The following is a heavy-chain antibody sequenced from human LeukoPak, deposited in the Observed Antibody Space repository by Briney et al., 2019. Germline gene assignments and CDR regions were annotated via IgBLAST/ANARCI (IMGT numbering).Heavy chain of an antibody. Sequence: PGGSLRLSCAASGFTFSNYWMSWVRQAPGKGPEWVADIKQDGTQKYYVDSVEGRFTISRDNAKNSLYLQMNSLRVEDTAVYYCARDCGSDCSQAFDIWGQGTMVTVSS. V-gene: IGHV3-7*05. CDR3: ARDCGSDCSQAFDI. CDR2: IKQDGTQK. J-gene: IGHJ3*02. CDR1: GFTFSNYW. D-gene: IGHD2-21*02.